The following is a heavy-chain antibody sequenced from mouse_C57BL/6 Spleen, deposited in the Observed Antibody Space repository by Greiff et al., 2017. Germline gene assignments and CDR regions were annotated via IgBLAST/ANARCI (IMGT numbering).Heavy chain of an antibody. V-gene: IGHV1-64*01. D-gene: IGHD2-3*01. J-gene: IGHJ4*01. CDR1: GYTFTSYW. CDR3: ARVDGYYVGAMDY. CDR2: IHPNSGST. Sequence: QVQLQQPGAELVKPGASVQLSCKASGYTFTSYWMHWVQQRPGQGLEWIGMIHPNSGSTNYNEKFTSKATLTVDKSSSTAYMQLSSLTSEDSAVYYCARVDGYYVGAMDYWGQGTSVTVSS.